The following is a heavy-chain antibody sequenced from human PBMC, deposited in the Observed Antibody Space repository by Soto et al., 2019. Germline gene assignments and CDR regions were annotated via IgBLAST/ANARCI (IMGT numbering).Heavy chain of an antibody. J-gene: IGHJ4*02. CDR2: IYPGDSDT. CDR3: ASGFTLDFFDS. Sequence: PGESLKISCNGSEYNFTTTWIGWVRQMPGKGLEWMGIIYPGDSDTRYSPSFQGRVTISADKSITTAYLHWSSLKASDTAMYFCASGFTLDFFDSWGPGTPVTVSS. CDR1: EYNFTTTW. D-gene: IGHD3-10*01. V-gene: IGHV5-51*01.